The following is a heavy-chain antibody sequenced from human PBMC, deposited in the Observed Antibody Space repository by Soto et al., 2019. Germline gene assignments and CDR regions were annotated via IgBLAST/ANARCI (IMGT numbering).Heavy chain of an antibody. Sequence: QVQLMQSGAEVKKPGSSVKVSCKASGGTFSTSAISWVRQAPGEGLEWVGGIMPVFATPDYAQKFQGRVTISAXXXXXXXXXXXXXXTXXXXXXXXXXRDKDRXXLGGNYYYILDVWGQGTAITVSS. CDR1: GGTFSTSA. CDR2: IMPVFATP. J-gene: IGHJ6*02. V-gene: IGHV1-69*12. CDR3: XRDKDRXXLGGNYYYILDV.